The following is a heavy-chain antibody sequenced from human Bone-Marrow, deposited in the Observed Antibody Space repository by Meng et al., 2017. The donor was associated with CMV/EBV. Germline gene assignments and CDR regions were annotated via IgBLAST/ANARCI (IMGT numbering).Heavy chain of an antibody. CDR1: GYTFTSYG. V-gene: IGHV1-18*01. CDR2: ISAYNGNT. CDR3: ARGAGRYSGYEKYYYYGMDV. Sequence: ASVKVSCKASGYTFTSYGISWVRQAPGQGLEWMGWISAYNGNTNYAQKLQGRVTMTTDTSTSTAYMELRSLRSEDTAVYYCARGAGRYSGYEKYYYYGMDVWGQGTTVTVYS. J-gene: IGHJ6*01. D-gene: IGHD5-12*01.